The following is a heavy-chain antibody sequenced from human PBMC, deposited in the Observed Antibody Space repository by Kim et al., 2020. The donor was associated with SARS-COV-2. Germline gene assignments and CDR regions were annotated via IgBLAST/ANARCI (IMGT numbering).Heavy chain of an antibody. CDR3: ATVSSSGGSGLYLDY. CDR1: GYTLTELS. J-gene: IGHJ4*02. D-gene: IGHD3-10*01. CDR2: FDPEDGET. Sequence: ASVKVSCKVSGYTLTELSMHWVRQAPGKGLEWMGGFDPEDGETIYAQKFQGRVTMTEDTSTDTAYMELSSLRSEDTAVYYCATVSSSGGSGLYLDYWGQGTLVTVSS. V-gene: IGHV1-24*01.